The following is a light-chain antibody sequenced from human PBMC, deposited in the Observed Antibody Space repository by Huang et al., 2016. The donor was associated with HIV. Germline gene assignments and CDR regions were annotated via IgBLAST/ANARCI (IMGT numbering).Light chain of an antibody. CDR2: GAS. J-gene: IGKJ4*01. Sequence: EIVMTQSPATLSVSPGERATLSCRASQSVSSILAWYQQKPGQAPRLLIDGASTRATGIPARLSGSGSGTEFTLTISSLQSEDFAVYYCQQYNNWPPLAFGGGTKVEIK. CDR1: QSVSSI. CDR3: QQYNNWPPLA. V-gene: IGKV3-15*01.